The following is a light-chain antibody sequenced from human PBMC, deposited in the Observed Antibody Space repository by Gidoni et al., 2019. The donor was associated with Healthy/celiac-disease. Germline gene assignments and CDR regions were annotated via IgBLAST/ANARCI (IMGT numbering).Light chain of an antibody. CDR3: QQYGGSPMYT. Sequence: EIVLTQSPGPLSLSPGERATLSCSASQSVSSSYLAWYQQKRGQAPRLLIYGAGIPDRFSGSGSGTDFTLTISRLEPEDFAVYYCQQYGGSPMYTFXQXTKLEIK. V-gene: IGKV3-20*01. CDR2: GA. J-gene: IGKJ2*01. CDR1: QSVSSSY.